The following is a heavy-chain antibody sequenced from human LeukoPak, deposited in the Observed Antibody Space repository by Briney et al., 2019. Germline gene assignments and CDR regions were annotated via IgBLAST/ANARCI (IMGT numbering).Heavy chain of an antibody. CDR3: ARSLGRGPTAFDY. CDR1: GGSISSYY. V-gene: IGHV4-59*08. J-gene: IGHJ4*02. Sequence: SETLSLTCAVSGGSISSYYWSWSRQSPGKGLQWIGSIHNSGDTHYNPSLKSRVTISIDTSKNQFSLKLSSVTAADTAVYYCARSLGRGPTAFDYWGQGTLVTVSS. D-gene: IGHD1-26*01. CDR2: IHNSGDT.